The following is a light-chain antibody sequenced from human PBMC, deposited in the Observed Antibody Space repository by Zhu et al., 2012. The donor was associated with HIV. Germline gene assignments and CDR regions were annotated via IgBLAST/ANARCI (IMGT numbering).Light chain of an antibody. CDR1: QSVRTN. V-gene: IGKV3-15*01. Sequence: ETVLTQSPAILSVSPGETGTLSCRASQSVRTNLAWYQQKPGQAPRLLISRASDRATGVAARFSGGGSGTEFTLTISGLESEDFAVYYCQQYENWPPTFGQRDQGGHQT. CDR2: RAS. CDR3: QQYENWPPT. J-gene: IGKJ1*01.